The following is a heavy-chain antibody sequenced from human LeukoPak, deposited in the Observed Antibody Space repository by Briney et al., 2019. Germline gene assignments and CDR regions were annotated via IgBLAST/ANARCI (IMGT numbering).Heavy chain of an antibody. CDR2: ISSSGNTI. CDR1: GVSFSDIY. D-gene: IGHD3-10*01. V-gene: IGHV3-11*01. Sequence: PGGSLRLSCAASGVSFSDIYMSWFRQAPGKGLEWVSYISSSGNTIDYADSVKGRFTISRDNGKNSLYLQMNSLRAEDTAVYYCARHGLQTYYYGSGPQAFDIWDQGTMVTVSS. CDR3: ARHGLQTYYYGSGPQAFDI. J-gene: IGHJ3*02.